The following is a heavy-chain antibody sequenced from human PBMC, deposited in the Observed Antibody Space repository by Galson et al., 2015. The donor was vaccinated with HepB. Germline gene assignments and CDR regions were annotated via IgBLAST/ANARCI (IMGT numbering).Heavy chain of an antibody. J-gene: IGHJ4*02. D-gene: IGHD6-13*01. CDR2: ISGSGGST. Sequence: SLRLSCAASGFTFSSYAMSWVRQAPGKGLEWVSAISGSGGSTYYADSVKGRFTISRDNSKNTLYLQMNSLRAEDTAVYYCAKDSIYSSSWYAGPRSTPGSLDYWGQGTLVTVSS. CDR3: AKDSIYSSSWYAGPRSTPGSLDY. CDR1: GFTFSSYA. V-gene: IGHV3-23*01.